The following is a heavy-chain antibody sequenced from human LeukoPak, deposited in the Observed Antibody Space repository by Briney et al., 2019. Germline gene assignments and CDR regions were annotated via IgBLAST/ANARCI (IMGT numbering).Heavy chain of an antibody. D-gene: IGHD3-22*01. CDR3: ASRYDSSGYYVGWYFDL. J-gene: IGHJ2*01. CDR1: GFTVSSNY. V-gene: IGHV3-66*01. Sequence: GGSLRLSCAASGFTVSSNYMSWVRQAPGKGLEWVSVIYSGGSTYYADSVKGRFTISRDNSKNTLYLQMNSLRAEDTAVYYCASRYDSSGYYVGWYFDLWGRGTLVTVSS. CDR2: IYSGGST.